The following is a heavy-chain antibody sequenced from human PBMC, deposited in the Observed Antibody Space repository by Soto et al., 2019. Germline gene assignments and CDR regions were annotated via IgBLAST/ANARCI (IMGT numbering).Heavy chain of an antibody. J-gene: IGHJ4*02. CDR3: ARGQFTVVVVVAATSYFDY. Sequence: QVQLQQWGAGLLKPSETLSLTCAVYGGSFSGYYWSWIRQPPGKGLEWIGEINHSGSTNYNPSLKSRVAISVDTSKNQFSLKLSSVTAADTAVYYCARGQFTVVVVVAATSYFDYWGQGTLVTVSS. CDR2: INHSGST. D-gene: IGHD2-15*01. CDR1: GGSFSGYY. V-gene: IGHV4-34*01.